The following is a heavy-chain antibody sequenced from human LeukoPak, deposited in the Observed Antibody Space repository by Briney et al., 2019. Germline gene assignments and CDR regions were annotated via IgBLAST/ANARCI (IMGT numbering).Heavy chain of an antibody. CDR3: ARELTGEANYFDY. V-gene: IGHV1-2*02. CDR1: GYTFTGYY. D-gene: IGHD7-27*01. J-gene: IGHJ4*02. Sequence: ASVKVSCKASGYTFTGYYMHWVRQAPGQGLEWMEWINPNSGGTNYAQKFQGRVTMTRDTSISTAYMELSRLRSDDTAVYYCARELTGEANYFDYWGQGTLVTVSS. CDR2: INPNSGGT.